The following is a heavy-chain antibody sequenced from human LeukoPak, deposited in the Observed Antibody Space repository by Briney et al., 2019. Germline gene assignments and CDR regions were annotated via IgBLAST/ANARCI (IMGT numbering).Heavy chain of an antibody. V-gene: IGHV1-69*05. J-gene: IGHJ4*02. CDR3: AREGVEDGYSWPQPFDY. CDR1: GGTFSSYA. CDR2: IIPIFGTA. Sequence: GASVKVSCKASGGTFSSYAISWVRQAPGQGLEWMGGIIPIFGTANYAQKFQGRVTITTDESARTAYMELSSLRSEDTAVYYCAREGVEDGYSWPQPFDYWGQRTLVTVSS. D-gene: IGHD5-24*01.